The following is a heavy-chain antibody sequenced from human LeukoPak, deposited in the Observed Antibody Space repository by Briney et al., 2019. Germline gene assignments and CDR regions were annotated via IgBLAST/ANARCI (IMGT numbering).Heavy chain of an antibody. Sequence: PSETLSLTCTVSGGSLSSYYWSWIRQPPGKGLEWIGHIYFSGSTNYNASLQSRVTISVDTSKNQFSLNLKSVTAADTAVYYCASRAYCGGDCYQYFQHWGQGTLVTVSS. CDR1: GGSLSSYY. CDR3: ASRAYCGGDCYQYFQH. V-gene: IGHV4-59*01. CDR2: IYFSGST. D-gene: IGHD2-21*01. J-gene: IGHJ1*01.